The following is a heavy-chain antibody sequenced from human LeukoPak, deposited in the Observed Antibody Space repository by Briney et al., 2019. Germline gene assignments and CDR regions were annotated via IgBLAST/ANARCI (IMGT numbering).Heavy chain of an antibody. CDR1: GYNFASYW. CDR3: ARRWYDDSGYPRHFDY. Sequence: GESLKISCKASGYNFASYWIGWVRQKPGEGLEWMGIIYPGDSDTRYSPSFEGQVTISADRSISTAYLQWSSLRASDTAIYYCARRWYDDSGYPRHFDYWGQGTLVTVPS. CDR2: IYPGDSDT. J-gene: IGHJ4*02. V-gene: IGHV5-51*01. D-gene: IGHD3-22*01.